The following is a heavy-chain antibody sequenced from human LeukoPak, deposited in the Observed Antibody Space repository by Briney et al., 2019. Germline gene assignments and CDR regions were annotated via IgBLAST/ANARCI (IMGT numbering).Heavy chain of an antibody. J-gene: IGHJ3*02. D-gene: IGHD5-18*01. CDR1: GFTFDDYA. CDR2: ITWNSGSI. V-gene: IGHV3-9*03. Sequence: GGSLRLSCVASGFTFDDYAMHWARQAPGKGLEWVSSITWNSGSIVYADSVKGRFTISRDNAKNSLYLQMNSLRADDMALYYCAKGVGYSYGVAFDIWGQGTKVTVSS. CDR3: AKGVGYSYGVAFDI.